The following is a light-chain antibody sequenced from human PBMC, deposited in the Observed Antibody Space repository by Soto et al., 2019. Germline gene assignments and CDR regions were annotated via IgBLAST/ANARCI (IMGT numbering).Light chain of an antibody. CDR2: DVS. CDR1: SSDVGAYNY. Sequence: QSALTQPASVSGSPGQSITISCTGTSSDVGAYNYVSWYQQQPGTAPKLMIYDVSNRPSGVSNRFSGSKSGNTASLTISGLQAEDEADYYCSSYTSSSTLVFGGGTKLTVL. J-gene: IGLJ2*01. V-gene: IGLV2-14*03. CDR3: SSYTSSSTLV.